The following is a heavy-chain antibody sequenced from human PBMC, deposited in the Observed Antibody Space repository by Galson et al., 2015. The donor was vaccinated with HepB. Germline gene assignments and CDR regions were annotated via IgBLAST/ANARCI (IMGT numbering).Heavy chain of an antibody. CDR2: ISWDGGST. CDR1: GFTFDDYT. Sequence: SLRLSCAASGFTFDDYTMHWVRQAPGKGLEWVSLISWDGGSTYYADPVKGRFTISRDNSKNSLYLQMNSLRTEDTALYYCAKALDCSSTSCYSFDIWGQGTMVTVSS. D-gene: IGHD2-2*01. V-gene: IGHV3-43*01. J-gene: IGHJ3*02. CDR3: AKALDCSSTSCYSFDI.